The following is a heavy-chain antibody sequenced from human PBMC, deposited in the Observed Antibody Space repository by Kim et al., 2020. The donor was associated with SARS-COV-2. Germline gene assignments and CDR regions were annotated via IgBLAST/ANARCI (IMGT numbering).Heavy chain of an antibody. J-gene: IGHJ4*02. CDR1: GGTFSSYA. Sequence: SVKVSCKASGGTFSSYAISWVRQAPGQGLEWMGGIIPIFGTANYAQKFQGRVTITADESTSTAYMELSSLRSEDTAVYYCAREPTRDGYNRTFDYWGQGTLVTVSS. D-gene: IGHD5-12*01. CDR2: IIPIFGTA. CDR3: AREPTRDGYNRTFDY. V-gene: IGHV1-69*13.